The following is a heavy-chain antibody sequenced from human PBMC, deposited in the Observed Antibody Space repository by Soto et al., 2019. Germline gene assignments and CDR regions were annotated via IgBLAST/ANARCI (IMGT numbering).Heavy chain of an antibody. J-gene: IGHJ4*02. CDR3: ARDINYGSGNYADL. D-gene: IGHD3-10*01. CDR1: GFTFSIYS. CDR2: ISGSSSNI. V-gene: IGHV3-48*01. Sequence: GGSLRLSCAASGFTFSIYSMNWVRQAPGKGLEWVSYISGSSSNIYYGDSMKGRFIISRDNAENSLYLQMNSLGAEDTAVYYCARDINYGSGNYADLWGQGTLVTVSS.